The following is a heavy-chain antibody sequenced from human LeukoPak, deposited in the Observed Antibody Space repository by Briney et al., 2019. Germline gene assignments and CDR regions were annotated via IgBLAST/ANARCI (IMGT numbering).Heavy chain of an antibody. V-gene: IGHV1-2*02. CDR1: GYTFTGYY. CDR3: ARLSITVIVVDDY. J-gene: IGHJ4*02. D-gene: IGHD3-22*01. Sequence: ASVKVSCKASGYTFTGYYMHWVRQAPGQGLEWMGWINPNSGGTNYAQKFQGRVTMTRDTSISTAYMELSRLRSDDTAVYYCARLSITVIVVDDYWGQGTLVTVSS. CDR2: INPNSGGT.